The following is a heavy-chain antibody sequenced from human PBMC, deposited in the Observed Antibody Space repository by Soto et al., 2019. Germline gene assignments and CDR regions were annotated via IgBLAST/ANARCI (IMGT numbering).Heavy chain of an antibody. CDR3: ARGGTGRFGPYCSSTSCPRGGYFQH. CDR1: GGSFSGYY. J-gene: IGHJ1*01. CDR2: NNHSGST. D-gene: IGHD2-2*01. V-gene: IGHV4-34*01. Sequence: PSETLSLTCAVYGGSFSGYYWSWIRQPPGKGLEWIGENNHSGSTNYNPSLKSRVTISVDTSKNQFSLKLSSVTAADTAVYYCARGGTGRFGPYCSSTSCPRGGYFQHWGQGTLVTVSS.